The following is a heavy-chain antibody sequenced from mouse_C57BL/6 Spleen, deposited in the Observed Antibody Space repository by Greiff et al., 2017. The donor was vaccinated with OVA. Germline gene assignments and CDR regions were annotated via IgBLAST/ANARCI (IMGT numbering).Heavy chain of an antibody. CDR2: INYDGSST. Sequence: EVMLVESEGGLVQPGSSMKLSCTASGFTFSDYYMAWVRQVPEKGLEWVANINYDGSSTYYLDSLKSRFIISRDNAKNILYLQMSSLKSEDTATYYCARGGNFDYWGQGTTLTVSS. CDR3: ARGGNFDY. J-gene: IGHJ2*01. D-gene: IGHD1-1*02. V-gene: IGHV5-16*01. CDR1: GFTFSDYY.